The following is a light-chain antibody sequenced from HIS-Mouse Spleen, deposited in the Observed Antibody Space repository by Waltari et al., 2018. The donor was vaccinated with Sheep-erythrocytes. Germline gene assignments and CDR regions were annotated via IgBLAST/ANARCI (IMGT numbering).Light chain of an antibody. CDR1: SSDVGGYNY. Sequence: QSALTQPRSVSGSPGQSVPISCTGTSSDVGGYNYVSWYQQPPGKAPKLMIYEVSKRPPGVPDRSSCSKSGNTASLTISGLQAEDEADYYCCSYAGSYNHVFATGTKVTVL. CDR2: EVS. V-gene: IGLV2-11*01. J-gene: IGLJ1*01. CDR3: CSYAGSYNHV.